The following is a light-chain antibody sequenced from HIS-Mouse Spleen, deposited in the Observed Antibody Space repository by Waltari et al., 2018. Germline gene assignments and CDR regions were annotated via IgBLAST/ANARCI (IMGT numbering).Light chain of an antibody. Sequence: SYELTQPPSVSVSPGQTARITCSGDALPKKYSSWYQQKSGQAPVLVIYEDSKRPSGIPERFSGSSSGTMATLTISGAQVEDEADYYCYSTDSSGNHSWVFGGGTKLTVL. V-gene: IGLV3-10*01. CDR1: ALPKKY. CDR3: YSTDSSGNHSWV. CDR2: EDS. J-gene: IGLJ3*02.